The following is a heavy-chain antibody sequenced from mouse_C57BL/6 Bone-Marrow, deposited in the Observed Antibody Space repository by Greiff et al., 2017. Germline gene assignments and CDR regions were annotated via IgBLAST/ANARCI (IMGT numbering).Heavy chain of an antibody. CDR2: IDPSDSYT. J-gene: IGHJ3*01. Sequence: QVQLQQSGAELVMPGASVKLSCKASGYTFTSYWMHWVKQRPGQGLEWIGEIDPSDSYTNYNQKFKGKSTLTVDKSSSTAYMQLSSLTSEESAVYYCAGGVAWFAYWGQGTLVTVSA. V-gene: IGHV1-69*01. CDR3: AGGVAWFAY. CDR1: GYTFTSYW.